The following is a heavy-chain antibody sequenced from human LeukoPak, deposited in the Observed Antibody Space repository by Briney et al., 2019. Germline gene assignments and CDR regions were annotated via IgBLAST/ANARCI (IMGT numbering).Heavy chain of an antibody. CDR1: GYSSTSYW. CDR3: ASTQYYYGSGSPIADFDY. J-gene: IGHJ4*02. CDR2: IDPSDSYT. D-gene: IGHD3-10*01. V-gene: IGHV5-10-1*01. Sequence: GESLKISCKGSGYSSTSYWISWVRQMPGKGLEWMGRIDPSDSYTNYSPSFQGHVTISADKSISTAYLQWSSLKASDTAMYYCASTQYYYGSGSPIADFDYWGQGTLVTVSS.